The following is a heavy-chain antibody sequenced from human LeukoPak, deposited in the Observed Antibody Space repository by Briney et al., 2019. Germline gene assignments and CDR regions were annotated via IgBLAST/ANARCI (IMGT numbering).Heavy chain of an antibody. V-gene: IGHV4-31*03. D-gene: IGHD3-16*02. CDR1: GGSISSGGYY. J-gene: IGHJ3*02. Sequence: SQTLSLTCTVSGGSISSGGYYWSWIRQHPGKGLEWIGYIYYSGSTNYNPSLKSRVTISVDTSKNQFSLKLSSVTAADTAVYYCARRSIMITFGGVIARLDAFDIWGQGTMVTVSS. CDR2: IYYSGST. CDR3: ARRSIMITFGGVIARLDAFDI.